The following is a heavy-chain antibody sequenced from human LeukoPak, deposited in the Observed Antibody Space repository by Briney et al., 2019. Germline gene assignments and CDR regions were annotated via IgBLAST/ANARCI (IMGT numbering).Heavy chain of an antibody. D-gene: IGHD4-23*01. CDR2: ISGSGGST. CDR3: ASERSTVVTIVDY. J-gene: IGHJ4*02. V-gene: IGHV3-23*01. CDR1: GFTFSSYA. Sequence: GGSLRLSCAASGFTFSSYAMGWIRQAPGKGLEWVSAISGSGGSTYYADSVKGRFTISRDNSKNTLYLQMNSPRAEDTAVYYCASERSTVVTIVDYWGQGTLVTVSS.